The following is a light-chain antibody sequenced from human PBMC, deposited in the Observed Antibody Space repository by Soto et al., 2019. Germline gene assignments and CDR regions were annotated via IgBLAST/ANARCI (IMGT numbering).Light chain of an antibody. CDR3: ASWDDRLGAVI. Sequence: QSVLTQPASVSGSPGQSITISCTGTSSDVGGYNYVSWYQQHPGKAPKLMIYEVSNRPSGVSNRFSGSKSGTSASLAISGLRSEDEAVYYCASWDDRLGAVIFGGGTKVTVL. CDR2: EVS. V-gene: IGLV2-14*01. CDR1: SSDVGGYNY. J-gene: IGLJ2*01.